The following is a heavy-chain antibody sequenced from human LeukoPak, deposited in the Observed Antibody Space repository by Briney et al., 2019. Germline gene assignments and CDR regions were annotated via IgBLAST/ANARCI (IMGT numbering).Heavy chain of an antibody. CDR1: GFTFSNYA. V-gene: IGHV3-23*01. Sequence: GGSLRLSCAAAGFTFSNYAMSWVRQAPGKGLEWVSCISGGGGYTYYADSVKGRFTISRDNSKNTLYLQMNSLRAEDTAVYYCARIGRGGSGSYYPPYYYYGMDVWGQGTTVTVSS. CDR3: ARIGRGGSGSYYPPYYYYGMDV. D-gene: IGHD3-10*01. J-gene: IGHJ6*02. CDR2: ISGGGGYT.